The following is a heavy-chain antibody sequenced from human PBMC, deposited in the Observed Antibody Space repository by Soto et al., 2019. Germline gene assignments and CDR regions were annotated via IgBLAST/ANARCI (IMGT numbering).Heavy chain of an antibody. CDR3: ARSDSSGKTRYYFDH. V-gene: IGHV4-31*03. CDR1: GGSISSGSYY. CDR2: IYSTEST. Sequence: SETLSLTCTVSGGSISSGSYYWSWIRQHPGKGLGWIGYIYSTESTNYNPSLKSRLSISVDMSASQFSLKLSSVTVADTAVYYCARSDSSGKTRYYFDHWGQGTLVTVSS. D-gene: IGHD3-22*01. J-gene: IGHJ4*02.